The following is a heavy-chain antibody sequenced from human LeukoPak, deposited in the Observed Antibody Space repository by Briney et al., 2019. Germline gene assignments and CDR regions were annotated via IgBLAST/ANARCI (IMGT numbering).Heavy chain of an antibody. D-gene: IGHD1-26*01. CDR3: TRVGPSTVVDY. J-gene: IGHJ4*02. V-gene: IGHV3-73*01. CDR2: IRSKPQSYAT. CDR1: GFTFSDSA. Sequence: GGSLRLSCAASGFTFSDSAIHWVRQASGKGLEWVGRIRSKPQSYATAYDESLKGRFTISRDDSKNTAYLQMSSLKIEDTAVYYCTRVGPSTVVDYWGQGTQVTVSS.